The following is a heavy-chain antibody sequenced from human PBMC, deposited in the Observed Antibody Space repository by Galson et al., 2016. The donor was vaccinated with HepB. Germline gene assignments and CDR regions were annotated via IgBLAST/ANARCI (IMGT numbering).Heavy chain of an antibody. V-gene: IGHV5-51*01. CDR3: ARRPATTGGHFDA. D-gene: IGHD7-27*01. CDR1: GYDFSSYW. J-gene: IGHJ4*02. CDR2: INPRDYDF. Sequence: QSGAEVKKSGESLKISCKVSGYDFSSYWIGWVRQMPGRGLEWMGIINPRDYDFRYSPAFQGQVSISVDKSISTAYLQWDSLRASDTAIYYCARRPATTGGHFDAWGQGTLVTVSA.